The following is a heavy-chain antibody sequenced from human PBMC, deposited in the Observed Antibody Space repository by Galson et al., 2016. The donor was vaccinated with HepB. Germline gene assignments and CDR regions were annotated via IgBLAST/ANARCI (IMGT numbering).Heavy chain of an antibody. Sequence: SLRLSCAASGFTLSIAWMDWVRQAPGKGLEWVGRTKSKNDGGAIDYAAPVKGRFTILRDDSTNTVYLQMNSLRTEDTAVYYWGSYRGNNYGLDVWGQGTTVTVSS. D-gene: IGHD3-16*02. J-gene: IGHJ6*02. CDR3: GSYRGNNYGLDV. V-gene: IGHV3-15*07. CDR2: TKSKNDGGAI. CDR1: GFTLSIAW.